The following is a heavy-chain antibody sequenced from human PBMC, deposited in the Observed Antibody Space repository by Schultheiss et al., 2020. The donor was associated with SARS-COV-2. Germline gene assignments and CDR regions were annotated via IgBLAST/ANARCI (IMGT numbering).Heavy chain of an antibody. J-gene: IGHJ3*02. CDR1: GFSLSTSGMC. CDR2: IDWDDDK. Sequence: SGPTLVKPTQTLTVTCTFSGFSLSTSGMCVNWIRQPPGKALEWLALIDWDDDKRYSPSLKSRLTITKDTSKNQVVLTMTNMDPVDTATYYCAHLDGLDAFDIWGQGTMVTVSS. V-gene: IGHV2-5*08. CDR3: AHLDGLDAFDI. D-gene: IGHD5-24*01.